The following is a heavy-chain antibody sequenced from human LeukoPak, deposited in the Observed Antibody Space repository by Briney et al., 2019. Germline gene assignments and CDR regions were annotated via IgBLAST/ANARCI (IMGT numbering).Heavy chain of an antibody. D-gene: IGHD3-22*01. CDR1: GGSISSYY. CDR3: ARDRTVAMIRYGMDV. CDR2: IHYSGST. Sequence: SETLSLTCTVSGGSISSYYWSWIRQPPGKGLEWIGYIHYSGSTNYNPSLKSRVTISVDTSKNQFSLKLSSVTAADTAVYYCARDRTVAMIRYGMDVWGQGTTVTVSS. V-gene: IGHV4-59*01. J-gene: IGHJ6*02.